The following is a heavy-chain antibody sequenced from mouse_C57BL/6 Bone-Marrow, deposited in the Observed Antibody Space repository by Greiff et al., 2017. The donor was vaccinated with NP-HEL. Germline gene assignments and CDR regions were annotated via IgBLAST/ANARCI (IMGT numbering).Heavy chain of an antibody. CDR2: ISGGGGNT. J-gene: IGHJ4*01. Sequence: EVKLVESGGGLVKPGGSLKLSCAASGFTFSSYTMSWVRQTPEKRLEWVATISGGGGNTYYPDSVKGRFTISRDNAKNTLYLQMSSLRSEDTALYYCARRLPGAMDYWGQGTSVTVSS. CDR3: ARRLPGAMDY. V-gene: IGHV5-9*01. CDR1: GFTFSSYT. D-gene: IGHD2-4*01.